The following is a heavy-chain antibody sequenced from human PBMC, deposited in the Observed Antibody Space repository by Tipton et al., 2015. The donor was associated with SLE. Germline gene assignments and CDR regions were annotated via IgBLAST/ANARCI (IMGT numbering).Heavy chain of an antibody. J-gene: IGHJ5*01. CDR3: ATYSGWFHT. Sequence: TLSLTCTVSGGSISSYYWSWIRQPAGEGLEWIGRIYSSGSPNYNPSLKSRVSISLDTSKNQFSLKLNSVTAADTAVYYCATYSGWFHTWGHGALVTVSS. CDR2: IYSSGSP. D-gene: IGHD4-11*01. V-gene: IGHV4-4*07. CDR1: GGSISSYY.